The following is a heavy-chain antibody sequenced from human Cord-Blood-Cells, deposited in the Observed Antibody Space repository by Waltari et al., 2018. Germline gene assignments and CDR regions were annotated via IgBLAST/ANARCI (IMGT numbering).Heavy chain of an antibody. CDR2: ISYDGSNK. V-gene: IGHV3-30*18. D-gene: IGHD6-13*01. CDR1: GFTFSSYG. Sequence: QVQLVESGGGVVQPGRSLRLSCAASGFTFSSYGMHWVRQAQGKGLEWVAVISYDGSNKYYADSVKGRFTISRDNSKNTLYLQMNSLRAEDTAVYYCAKEPTGYSSSWSFDYWGQGTLVTVSS. J-gene: IGHJ4*02. CDR3: AKEPTGYSSSWSFDY.